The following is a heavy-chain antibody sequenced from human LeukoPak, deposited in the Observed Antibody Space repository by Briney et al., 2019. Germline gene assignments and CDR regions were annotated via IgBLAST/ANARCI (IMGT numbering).Heavy chain of an antibody. J-gene: IGHJ4*02. V-gene: IGHV1-69*04. CDR1: GGTFSSYA. Sequence: GASVKASCKASGGTFSSYAISWVRQAPGQGLEWMGRIIPILGIANYAQKFQGRVTITADKSTSTAYMELSSLRSEDTAVYYCARGAIVGATDTDYWGQGTLVTVSS. CDR3: ARGAIVGATDTDY. D-gene: IGHD1-26*01. CDR2: IIPILGIA.